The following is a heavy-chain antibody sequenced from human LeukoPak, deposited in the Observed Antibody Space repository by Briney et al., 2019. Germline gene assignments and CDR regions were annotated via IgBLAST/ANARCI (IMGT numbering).Heavy chain of an antibody. D-gene: IGHD3-3*01. J-gene: IGHJ6*03. CDR2: INPSGGST. Sequence: ASVKVSCKASGYIFTSYYMHWVRQAPGQGLEWMGIINPSGGSTTYAQKFQGRVTMTRDMSTSTVYMELSSLRSEDTAVYYCARAGVFEIFGVVIIPRGNYYMDVWGKGTTVTVSS. CDR1: GYIFTSYY. V-gene: IGHV1-46*01. CDR3: ARAGVFEIFGVVIIPRGNYYMDV.